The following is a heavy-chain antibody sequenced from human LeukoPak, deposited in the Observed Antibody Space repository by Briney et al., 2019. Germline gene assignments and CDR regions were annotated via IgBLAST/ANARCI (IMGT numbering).Heavy chain of an antibody. V-gene: IGHV4-39*01. J-gene: IGHJ6*03. CDR3: ARSPSYMDV. CDR1: GGSISRSSYY. CDR2: IYYSGST. Sequence: PSETLSLTXTVSGGSISRSSYYWGWIRQPPGKGLEWIGSIYYSGSTYYNPSLKSRVTISVDTSKNQFSLKLSSVTAADTAVYYCARSPSYMDVWGKGTTVTVSS.